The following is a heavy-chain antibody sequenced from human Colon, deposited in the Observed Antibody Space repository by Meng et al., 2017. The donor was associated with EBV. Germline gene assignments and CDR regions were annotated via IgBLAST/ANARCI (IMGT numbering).Heavy chain of an antibody. CDR3: ARGSGSGGDFCDY. CDR2: INPSGGST. CDR1: GYTFTRFY. Sequence: QLQLVQCGAEMKKPGSSLKVSCKASGYTFTRFYIHWVRQDPGQGLEWMGIINPSGGSTTYAQKFQGRVIMTRDSSTSTVYMELSSLRSEDTAVYYCARGSGSGGDFCDYWGQGTLVTVSS. D-gene: IGHD3-10*01. V-gene: IGHV1-46*01. J-gene: IGHJ4*02.